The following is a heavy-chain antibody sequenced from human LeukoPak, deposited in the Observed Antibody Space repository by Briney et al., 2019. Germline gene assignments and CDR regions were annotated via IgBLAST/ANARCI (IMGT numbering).Heavy chain of an antibody. Sequence: SETLSLTCTVSGGSISNYYWSWIRQPAGKGLEWIGYIYYSGSTNYNPSLKSRVTISVDTSKNQFSLKLSSVTAADTAVYYCARQATGDLYGMDVWGQGTTVTVSS. CDR1: GGSISNYY. D-gene: IGHD5-12*01. J-gene: IGHJ6*02. V-gene: IGHV4-59*08. CDR3: ARQATGDLYGMDV. CDR2: IYYSGST.